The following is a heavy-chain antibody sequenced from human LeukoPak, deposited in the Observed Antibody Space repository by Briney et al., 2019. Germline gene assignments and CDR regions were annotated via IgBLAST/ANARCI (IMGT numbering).Heavy chain of an antibody. D-gene: IGHD3-9*01. J-gene: IGHJ4*02. Sequence: GASVKVSCKASGYTFTGYYMHWVRQAPGQGLEWMGGIIPIFGTANYAQKFQGRVTITADKSTSTAYMELSSLRSEDTAVYYCATESHYDILTGPLGYWGQGTLVTVSS. CDR2: IIPIFGTA. CDR1: GYTFTGYY. V-gene: IGHV1-69*06. CDR3: ATESHYDILTGPLGY.